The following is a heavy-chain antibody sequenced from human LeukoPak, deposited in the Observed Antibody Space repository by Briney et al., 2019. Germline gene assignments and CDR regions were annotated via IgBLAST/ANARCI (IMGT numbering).Heavy chain of an antibody. D-gene: IGHD6-13*01. J-gene: IGHJ5*02. Sequence: GGSLRLSCAASGFTFSSYSMNWVRQAPGKGLEWVSYISSSSSTIYYADSVKGRFTISRDNAKNSLYLQMNSLRAEDTAVYYCATSIAAAGKRWFDPWGQGTLVTVSS. CDR1: GFTFSSYS. CDR2: ISSSSSTI. V-gene: IGHV3-48*04. CDR3: ATSIAAAGKRWFDP.